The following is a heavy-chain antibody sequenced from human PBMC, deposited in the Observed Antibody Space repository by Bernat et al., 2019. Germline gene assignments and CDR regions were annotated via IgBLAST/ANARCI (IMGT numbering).Heavy chain of an antibody. CDR2: ISYDGGNK. Sequence: QVQLVESGGGVVQPGRSLRLSCAASGFTFSSYGLHWVRQAPGKGLEWVAVISYDGGNKYYADSVKGRFTISRDNSKNTLYLQMNSLRAEDTAVYYCARDGGHTIPVGLWFGGGQGTLVTVSS. CDR1: GFTFSSYG. CDR3: ARDGGHTIPVGLWFG. D-gene: IGHD3-10*01. J-gene: IGHJ4*02. V-gene: IGHV3-30*03.